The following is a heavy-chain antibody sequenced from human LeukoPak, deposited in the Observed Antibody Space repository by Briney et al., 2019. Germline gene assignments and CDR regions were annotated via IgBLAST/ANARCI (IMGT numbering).Heavy chain of an antibody. CDR3: ARTTYDIVVVQAGSYYYMDV. CDR1: GGSISSYY. Sequence: SETLSLTCTVSGGSISSYYWSWIRQPPGKGLEWIGYIYYSGSTNYNPSLKSRVTISVDTSKNQFSLKLRSVTAADTAVYYCARTTYDIVVVQAGSYYYMDVWGKGTTVTVSS. J-gene: IGHJ6*03. D-gene: IGHD2-2*01. V-gene: IGHV4-59*01. CDR2: IYYSGST.